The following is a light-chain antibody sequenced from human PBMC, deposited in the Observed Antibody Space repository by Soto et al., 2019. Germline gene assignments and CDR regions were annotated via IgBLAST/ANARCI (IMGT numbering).Light chain of an antibody. CDR3: CSYAGTYSPV. V-gene: IGLV2-11*01. CDR1: SSDVGAYNF. CDR2: DVS. Sequence: QSALTQPRSVSGSPGQSVTISCTGASSDVGAYNFVSWYQHNPGRAPKLMIFDVSARPSGVPDRFSGSKSGNTASLTISGLQAEDEADYYCCSYAGTYSPVFGGGTKLTV. J-gene: IGLJ3*02.